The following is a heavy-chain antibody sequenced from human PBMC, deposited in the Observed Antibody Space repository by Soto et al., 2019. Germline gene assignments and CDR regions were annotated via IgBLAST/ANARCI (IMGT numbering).Heavy chain of an antibody. V-gene: IGHV1-69*06. D-gene: IGHD2-2*02. Sequence: QVQLVQSGAEVKTPGSSLKVSCKVSGSRFSNYVISWVRQAPGHGLEGLGRIIPIFNSTKYAQSFQGRVTITADTSTSTASLELSSLRSDDTAVYYCAREGRGKKAGYNGLVSLGYWGQGTLVTVSS. CDR3: AREGRGKKAGYNGLVSLGY. CDR1: GSRFSNYV. CDR2: IIPIFNST. J-gene: IGHJ4*02.